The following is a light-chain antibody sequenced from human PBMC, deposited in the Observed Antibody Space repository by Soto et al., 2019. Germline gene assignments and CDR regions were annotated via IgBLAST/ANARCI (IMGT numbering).Light chain of an antibody. Sequence: EIVLTQSPGTLSLSPGDRATPSCRASQSVSSTYLAWYQQKPGQAPRLLIFGASSRATGIPDRFSGSGSGTDFTLTISRLEPEDFAVYYCQQYGSSPLTFGGGTTVDIK. V-gene: IGKV3-20*01. CDR3: QQYGSSPLT. CDR2: GAS. J-gene: IGKJ4*01. CDR1: QSVSSTY.